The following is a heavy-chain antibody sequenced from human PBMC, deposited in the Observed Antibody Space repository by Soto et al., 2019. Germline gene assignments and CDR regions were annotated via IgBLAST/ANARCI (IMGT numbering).Heavy chain of an antibody. J-gene: IGHJ4*02. CDR3: AKLGPFGVVIAYYFDF. CDR1: GFMFSNYA. Sequence: VGSLRLSCAASGFMFSNYAMSWVRQTPGKGLEWVSVISGGGVSTYYADSVKGRFTISRDNSKNTVYLQMNSLRAEDTAVYYCAKLGPFGVVIAYYFDFWGQGALVTVSS. CDR2: ISGGGVST. D-gene: IGHD3-3*01. V-gene: IGHV3-23*01.